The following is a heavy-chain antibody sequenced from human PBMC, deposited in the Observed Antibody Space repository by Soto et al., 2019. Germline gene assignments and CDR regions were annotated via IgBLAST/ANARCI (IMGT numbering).Heavy chain of an antibody. Sequence: EVQLLESGGGLVQPGGSLRLSCAASGFTFSSYDMSWVRQAPGKGLEWVSAISGSGGSTYYADSVKGRFTISRDNSKNTLYLQMNSLRAEDTAVYYCAKDPGILWFGPVFDPWGQGTLVTVSS. J-gene: IGHJ5*02. D-gene: IGHD3-10*01. V-gene: IGHV3-23*01. CDR3: AKDPGILWFGPVFDP. CDR2: ISGSGGST. CDR1: GFTFSSYD.